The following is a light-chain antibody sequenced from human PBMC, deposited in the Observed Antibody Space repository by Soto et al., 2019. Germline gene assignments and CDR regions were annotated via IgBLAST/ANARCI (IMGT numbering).Light chain of an antibody. CDR3: CSYAGSSTYV. CDR1: SSDVGGYNY. Sequence: QSALTQPPSASGSPGQSVTISCTGTSSDVGGYNYVSWYQQHPGKAPKLMIYEVSTRPSGVSNRFSGSKSGNTASLTISGLQAEDEADYYCCSYAGSSTYVFGTGTKVTVL. J-gene: IGLJ1*01. V-gene: IGLV2-23*02. CDR2: EVS.